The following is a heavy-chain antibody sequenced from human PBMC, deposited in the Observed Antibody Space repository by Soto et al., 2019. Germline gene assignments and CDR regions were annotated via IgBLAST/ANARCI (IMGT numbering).Heavy chain of an antibody. CDR1: GYTFTGYY. CDR3: ARAPRGSGWYLVY. D-gene: IGHD6-19*01. CDR2: INPNSGGT. J-gene: IGHJ4*02. V-gene: IGHV1-2*04. Sequence: ASVKVSCKASGYTFTGYYMHWVRQAPGQGLEWMGWINPNSGGTNYAQKFQGWVTMTRDTSISTAYMELSRLRSDDTAVYYCARAPRGSGWYLVYWGQGTLVTVSS.